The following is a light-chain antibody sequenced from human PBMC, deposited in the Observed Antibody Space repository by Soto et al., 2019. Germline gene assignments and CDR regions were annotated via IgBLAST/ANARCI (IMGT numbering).Light chain of an antibody. CDR3: QQYGSSSLFT. CDR1: QSVSSSY. J-gene: IGKJ3*01. V-gene: IGKV3-20*01. Sequence: EIVLTQSPGTLSLSPGERATLSCRASQSVSSSYLAWYQQKPGQAPRLLIYGASSRATGIPDRFSGSGSGTDFTLTISRLEPEDFAVDYCQQYGSSSLFTFGPGTKVDIK. CDR2: GAS.